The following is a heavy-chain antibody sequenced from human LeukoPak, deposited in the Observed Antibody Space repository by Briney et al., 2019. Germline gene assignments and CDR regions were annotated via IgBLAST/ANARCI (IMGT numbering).Heavy chain of an antibody. J-gene: IGHJ6*02. CDR1: GGTFSSYA. V-gene: IGHV1-69*01. Sequence: SVKVSCKASGGTFSSYAISWVRQAPGQGLEWMGGIIPIFGTANYAQKFQGRVTITADESTSTAYMELSSLRFEDTVVYYCARELDIVVVPAADYYYYGMDVWGQGTTVTVSS. D-gene: IGHD2-2*03. CDR3: ARELDIVVVPAADYYYYGMDV. CDR2: IIPIFGTA.